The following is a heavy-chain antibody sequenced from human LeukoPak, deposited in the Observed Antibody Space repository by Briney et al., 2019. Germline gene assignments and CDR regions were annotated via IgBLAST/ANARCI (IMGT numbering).Heavy chain of an antibody. CDR3: ARGFQYCSGGSCYGDAFDI. CDR1: GGSISSYY. CDR2: IYTSGST. D-gene: IGHD2-15*01. V-gene: IGHV4-4*07. J-gene: IGHJ3*02. Sequence: PSETLSLTCTVSGGSISSYYWSWIRQPAGKGLEWIGCIYTSGSTNYNPSLKSRVTMSVDTSKNQFSLKLSSVTAADTAVYYCARGFQYCSGGSCYGDAFDIWGQGTMVTVSS.